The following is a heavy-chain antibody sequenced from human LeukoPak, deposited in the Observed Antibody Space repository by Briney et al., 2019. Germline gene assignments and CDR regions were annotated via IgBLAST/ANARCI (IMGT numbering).Heavy chain of an antibody. V-gene: IGHV3-20*04. CDR3: AKAPRDSWCDY. CDR2: IDWNGGST. D-gene: IGHD2-15*01. CDR1: GFTFDDYG. Sequence: GGSLRLSCATSGFTFDDYGMSWVRQAPGKGLEWVSGIDWNGGSTGYADSVKGRFTISRDNAKNSLYLQMNSLRAEDTALYYCAKAPRDSWCDYWGQGTLVTVSS. J-gene: IGHJ4*02.